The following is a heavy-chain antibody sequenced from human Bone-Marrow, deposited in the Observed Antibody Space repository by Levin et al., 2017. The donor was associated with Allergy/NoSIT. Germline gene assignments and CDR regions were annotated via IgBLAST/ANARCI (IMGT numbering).Heavy chain of an antibody. V-gene: IGHV3-72*01. J-gene: IGHJ4*02. CDR2: IRNKANSYTT. CDR1: EFTFSDHY. D-gene: IGHD6-19*01. Sequence: PGESLKISCAASEFTFSDHYMDWIRQAPGKGLEWVGRIRNKANSYTTQYAASVKGRFTITRDDSKNSLFLQMNSLKIEDTAVYCCAGFGARFDSDWSTFDYWGKGTLVTVSA. CDR3: AGFGARFDSDWSTFDY.